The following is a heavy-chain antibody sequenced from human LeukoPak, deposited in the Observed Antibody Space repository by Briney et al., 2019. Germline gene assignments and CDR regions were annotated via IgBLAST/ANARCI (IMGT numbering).Heavy chain of an antibody. J-gene: IGHJ6*02. CDR3: ARDRYDSYPMDV. CDR2: IYYSGST. Sequence: SETLSLTCTVSGGSISSGGYYWSWVHQHPGKGLEWIGYIYYSGSTYYNASLKSRVTISVDTSKNQFSLKLTTVTAADTAVYYCARDRYDSYPMDVWGQGTTVTVSS. D-gene: IGHD3-3*01. V-gene: IGHV4-31*03. CDR1: GGSISSGGYY.